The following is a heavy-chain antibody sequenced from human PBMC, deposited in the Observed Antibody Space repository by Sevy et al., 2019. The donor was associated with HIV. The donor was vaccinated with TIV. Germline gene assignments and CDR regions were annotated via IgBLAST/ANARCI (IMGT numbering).Heavy chain of an antibody. J-gene: IGHJ3*02. Sequence: SETLSLTCTVSGGSISSDAYYWSWIRQHPGKGLEWIGYIYYSASTYYNPSLKSRFTISVDTSKNQFSLSLSSVTAADTAVYYCASALYYYDSSGYYLGDAFDIWGQGTMVTVSS. CDR1: GGSISSDAYY. D-gene: IGHD3-22*01. V-gene: IGHV4-31*03. CDR3: ASALYYYDSSGYYLGDAFDI. CDR2: IYYSAST.